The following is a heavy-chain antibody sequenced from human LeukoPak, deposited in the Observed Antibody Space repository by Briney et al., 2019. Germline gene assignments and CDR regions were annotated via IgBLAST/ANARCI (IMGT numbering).Heavy chain of an antibody. D-gene: IGHD2-2*01. Sequence: SVKVSCKASGGTFSSYAISWVRQAPGQGLEWMGGIIPLFGTANYAQKFQGRVTITADESTSTAYMELSSLRSEDTAVYYCARDDIVVVPARVNWFDPWGQGTLVTVSS. CDR1: GGTFSSYA. CDR2: IIPLFGTA. V-gene: IGHV1-69*13. CDR3: ARDDIVVVPARVNWFDP. J-gene: IGHJ5*02.